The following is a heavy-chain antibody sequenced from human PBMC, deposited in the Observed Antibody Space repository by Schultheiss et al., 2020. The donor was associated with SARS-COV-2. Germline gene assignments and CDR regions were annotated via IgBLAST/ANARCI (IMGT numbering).Heavy chain of an antibody. CDR3: AGVGGYYYDSSGPSRY. D-gene: IGHD3-22*01. V-gene: IGHV3-74*01. CDR2: INSDGSST. CDR1: GFTFSSYW. J-gene: IGHJ4*02. Sequence: GGSLRLSCAASGFTFSSYWMHWVRQAPGKGLVWVSRINSDGSSTSYADSVKGRFTISRDNAKNTLYLQMNSLRAEDTAVYYCAGVGGYYYDSSGPSRYWGQGTLVTVSS.